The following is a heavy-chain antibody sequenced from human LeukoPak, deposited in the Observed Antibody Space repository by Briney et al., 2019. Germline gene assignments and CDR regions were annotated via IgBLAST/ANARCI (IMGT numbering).Heavy chain of an antibody. D-gene: IGHD3-10*01. V-gene: IGHV3-15*01. Sequence: KPGGSLRLSCAASGFTFSNAWMSWVRQAPGKGLEWVGRIKSKSDGGTTDYAAPVKGRFTISRDDSKDTLYLQMNSLRAEDTAVYYCARESFGTWDYNYYYYMDVWGKGTTVTISS. CDR3: ARESFGTWDYNYYYYMDV. CDR1: GFTFSNAW. J-gene: IGHJ6*03. CDR2: IKSKSDGGTT.